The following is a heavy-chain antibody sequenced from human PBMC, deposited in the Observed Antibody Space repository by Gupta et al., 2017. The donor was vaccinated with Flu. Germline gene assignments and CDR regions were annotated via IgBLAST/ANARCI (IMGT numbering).Heavy chain of an antibody. Sequence: QVPRQESGPGLVKPSETLSLTCTVSGGPFSSFPWSWIRQSPGKGLEWIGNMYVTGVTNYNPSLKSRVTISMDMSKKQFSLRLTSLTAADTAVYYCARGDYNAFDMWGQGTMVTVSS. CDR2: MYVTGVT. V-gene: IGHV4-59*01. D-gene: IGHD4-17*01. J-gene: IGHJ3*02. CDR1: GGPFSSFP. CDR3: ARGDYNAFDM.